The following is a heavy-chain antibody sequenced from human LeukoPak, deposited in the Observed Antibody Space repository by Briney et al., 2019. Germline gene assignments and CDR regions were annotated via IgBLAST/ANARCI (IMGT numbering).Heavy chain of an antibody. D-gene: IGHD2-2*01. CDR3: ARDSDCSSTSCYVKPDAFDI. J-gene: IGHJ3*02. V-gene: IGHV3-21*01. Sequence: GGSLRLSCAASGFTFSSYSMNWVRQAPGKGLEWVPSISSSSSYIYYADSVKGRFTISRDNAKNSLYLQMNSLRAEDTAVYYCARDSDCSSTSCYVKPDAFDIWGQGTMVTVSS. CDR1: GFTFSSYS. CDR2: ISSSSSYI.